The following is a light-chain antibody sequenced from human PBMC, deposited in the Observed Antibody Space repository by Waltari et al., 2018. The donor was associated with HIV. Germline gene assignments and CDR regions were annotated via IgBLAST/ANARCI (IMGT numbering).Light chain of an antibody. CDR3: CSYSSSGTVL. CDR1: STDVGGFNY. V-gene: IGLV2-14*03. CDR2: DVS. Sequence: HSCLTRTPSLSASLGPSITPPCLESSTDVGGFNYLSWYQQSPDKAPRLVIYDVSNRPSGVAGRFSGSKSGSAASLTISGLQPEDEADYYCCSYSSSGTVLFGGGTRLTVL. J-gene: IGLJ2*01.